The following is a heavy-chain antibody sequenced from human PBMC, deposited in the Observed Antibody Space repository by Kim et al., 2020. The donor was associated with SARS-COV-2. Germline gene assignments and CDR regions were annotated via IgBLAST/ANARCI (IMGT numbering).Heavy chain of an antibody. V-gene: IGHV1-2*06. J-gene: IGHJ4*02. CDR3: ARDVKRVVVVPAATTNPLGY. CDR2: INPNSGGT. CDR1: GYTFTGYY. D-gene: IGHD2-2*01. Sequence: ASVKVSCKASGYTFTGYYMHWVRQAPGQGLEWMGRINPNSGGTNYAQKFQGRVTMTRDTSISTAYMELSRLRSDDTAVYYCARDVKRVVVVPAATTNPLGYWGQGTLVTVSS.